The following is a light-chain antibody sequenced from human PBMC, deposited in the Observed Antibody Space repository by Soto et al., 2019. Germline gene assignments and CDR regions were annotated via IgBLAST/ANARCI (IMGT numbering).Light chain of an antibody. Sequence: MDRTQSPPTQSESPGKRSTLSCRASQSVGTILAWYQLKPGQAPRLLICGASTRATGIPARFSGSGSGTEFTLPITRLQSEDFGVYFCQQYSNWPRTFGQGTKVDIK. CDR2: GAS. CDR1: QSVGTI. V-gene: IGKV3-15*01. CDR3: QQYSNWPRT. J-gene: IGKJ1*01.